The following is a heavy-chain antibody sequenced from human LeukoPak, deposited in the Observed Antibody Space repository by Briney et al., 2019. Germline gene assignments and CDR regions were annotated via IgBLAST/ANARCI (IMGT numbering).Heavy chain of an antibody. Sequence: SVKVSCKASGGTFSSYAISWVRQAPGQGLEWMGGIIPKFDTANYAQKFQGRVTITRDTSISTAYMELSRLTSEDTGVYYCTRGLPRDGLVVIAAANEYWGQGSLVTVSS. V-gene: IGHV1-69*05. D-gene: IGHD2-2*01. J-gene: IGHJ4*02. CDR1: GGTFSSYA. CDR2: IIPKFDTA. CDR3: TRGLPRDGLVVIAAANEY.